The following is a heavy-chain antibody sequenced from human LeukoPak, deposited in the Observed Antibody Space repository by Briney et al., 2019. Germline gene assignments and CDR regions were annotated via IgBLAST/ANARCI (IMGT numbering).Heavy chain of an antibody. Sequence: GGSLRLSCAASGFTFSSYSMNWVRQAPGKGLEWVSSISSSSSYIYYADSVKGRFTISRDNSKNTLYLQMNSLRAEDTAVYYCAKSIPSYYYDSSGANFDYWGQGTLVTVSS. D-gene: IGHD3-22*01. V-gene: IGHV3-21*04. J-gene: IGHJ4*02. CDR2: ISSSSSYI. CDR3: AKSIPSYYYDSSGANFDY. CDR1: GFTFSSYS.